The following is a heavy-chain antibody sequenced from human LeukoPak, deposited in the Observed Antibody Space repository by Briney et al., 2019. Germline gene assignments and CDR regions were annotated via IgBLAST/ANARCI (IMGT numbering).Heavy chain of an antibody. CDR3: ARSGTGAPLDY. Sequence: SVKVSCKASGGTFSSYAISWVRQAPGQGLEWMGGIIPIFGTANYAQKFQGRVTITAGKSTSTAYMELSSLRSEDTAVYYCARSGTGAPLDYWGQGTLVTVSS. J-gene: IGHJ4*02. CDR2: IIPIFGTA. V-gene: IGHV1-69*06. D-gene: IGHD6-13*01. CDR1: GGTFSSYA.